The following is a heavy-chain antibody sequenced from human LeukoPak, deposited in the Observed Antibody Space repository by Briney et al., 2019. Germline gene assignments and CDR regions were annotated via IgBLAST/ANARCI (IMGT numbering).Heavy chain of an antibody. D-gene: IGHD1-26*01. Sequence: PGGSLRLSCAASGFTFSSYAMHWVRQAPGKGLEWVAVISYDGSNKYYADSVKGRFTISRDNSKNTLYLQMNSLRAEDTAVYYCARGSKDSGSYYGDYWGQGTLVTVSS. V-gene: IGHV3-30-3*01. CDR2: ISYDGSNK. CDR1: GFTFSSYA. CDR3: ARGSKDSGSYYGDY. J-gene: IGHJ4*02.